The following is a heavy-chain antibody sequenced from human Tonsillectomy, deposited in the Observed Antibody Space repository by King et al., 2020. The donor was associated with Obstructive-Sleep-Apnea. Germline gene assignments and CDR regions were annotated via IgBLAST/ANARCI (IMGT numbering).Heavy chain of an antibody. V-gene: IGHV3-30*02. CDR1: VFTFISYG. J-gene: IGHJ5*02. CDR3: AKDYGSGSYNWFDP. Sequence: VQLVESGGGVVQPGGSLRLSCAASVFTFISYGMHCVRQAPGKGLEGGAFIRYDGSNKYYADSVKGRFTISRDNSKNTLYLQMNSLRAEDTAVYYCAKDYGSGSYNWFDPWGQGTLVTVSS. D-gene: IGHD3-10*01. CDR2: IRYDGSNK.